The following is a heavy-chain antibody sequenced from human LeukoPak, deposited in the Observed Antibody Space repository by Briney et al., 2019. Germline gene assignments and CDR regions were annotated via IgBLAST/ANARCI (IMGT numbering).Heavy chain of an antibody. CDR3: ARGGNYYNEAFDI. D-gene: IGHD1-26*01. CDR1: GFTFSSYS. V-gene: IGHV3-48*01. CDR2: ISSSSGTM. Sequence: GGSLRLSCAASGFTFSSYSMNWVRQAPGKGLEWISYISSSSGTMLYSDSVKGRFTISRDNAWNSLFLPMSSLRAEDTAVYFCARGGNYYNEAFDIWGRGTMVTVSS. J-gene: IGHJ3*02.